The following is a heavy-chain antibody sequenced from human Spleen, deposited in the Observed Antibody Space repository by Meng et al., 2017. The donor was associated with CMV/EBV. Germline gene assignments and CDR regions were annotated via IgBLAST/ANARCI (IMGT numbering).Heavy chain of an antibody. Sequence: GESLKISCTASEFSFSNYWMGWVRPAPGKGLEWVANIKEEGSEKYYVDSVKGRFTMSRDDAKNSLYLQRCCLRVGDTAVYSCARLETYCSSTSCYDACYIWGQGAMVTVSS. CDR2: IKEEGSEK. D-gene: IGHD2-2*01. CDR3: ARLETYCSSTSCYDACYI. V-gene: IGHV3-7*01. J-gene: IGHJ3*02. CDR1: EFSFSNYW.